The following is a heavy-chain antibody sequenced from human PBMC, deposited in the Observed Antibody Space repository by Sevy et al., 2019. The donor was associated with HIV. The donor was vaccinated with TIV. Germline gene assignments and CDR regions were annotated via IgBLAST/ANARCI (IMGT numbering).Heavy chain of an antibody. CDR1: GFTFTDYA. D-gene: IGHD3-3*01. V-gene: IGHV3-23*01. Sequence: GESLRLSCAASGFTFTDYAMSWVRQAPGKGLEWISTITNTGGDTYYADSVRGRFTISRDNSKNTLHLQMNSLRAEDTAVYYCAKDKAFRFLDYLPSNYYFDYWGQGTLVTVSS. CDR2: ITNTGGDT. J-gene: IGHJ4*02. CDR3: AKDKAFRFLDYLPSNYYFDY.